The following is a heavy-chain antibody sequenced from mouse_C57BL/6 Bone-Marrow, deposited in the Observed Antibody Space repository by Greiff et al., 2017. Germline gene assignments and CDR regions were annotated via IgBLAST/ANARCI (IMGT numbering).Heavy chain of an antibody. V-gene: IGHV1-69*01. CDR2: IDPSDSYT. D-gene: IGHD1-1*01. CDR1: GYTFTSYW. CDR3: ASNYYCSSYEAMDY. Sequence: VQLQQPGAELVMPGASVKLSCKASGYTFTSYWMHWVKQRPGQGLEWIGEIDPSDSYTNYNQKFKGKSTLTVDKSSSTAYMQLSSLTSEDSAVYYCASNYYCSSYEAMDYWGQGTSVTVSS. J-gene: IGHJ4*01.